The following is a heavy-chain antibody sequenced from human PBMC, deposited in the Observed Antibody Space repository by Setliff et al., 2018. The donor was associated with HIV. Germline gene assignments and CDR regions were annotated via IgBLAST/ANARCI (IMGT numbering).Heavy chain of an antibody. CDR2: IYYSGRI. CDR1: GGSISSGSYY. V-gene: IGHV4-31*03. J-gene: IGHJ4*02. D-gene: IGHD2-15*01. CDR3: ARGKDPGLYFDN. Sequence: SETLSLTCNISGGSISSGSYYWGWIRQFAGKGLEWIADIYYSGRINYNPSLKSRLTVSIDTSKNHLSLKVISVSVADTAMYFCARGKDPGLYFDNWRQGTLVTVSS.